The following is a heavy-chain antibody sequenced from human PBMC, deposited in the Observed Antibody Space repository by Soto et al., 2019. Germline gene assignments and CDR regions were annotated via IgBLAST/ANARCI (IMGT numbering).Heavy chain of an antibody. V-gene: IGHV3-23*01. J-gene: IGHJ6*02. Sequence: GSLRLSCAASGFTFSSYAMSWVRQAPGKGLEWVSAISGSGGSTYYADSVKGRFTISRDNSKNTLYLQMNSLRAEDTAVYYCAKDRDSSGYYSATLNYYYYYGMDVWGQGTTVTVSS. CDR2: ISGSGGST. CDR3: AKDRDSSGYYSATLNYYYYYGMDV. D-gene: IGHD3-22*01. CDR1: GFTFSSYA.